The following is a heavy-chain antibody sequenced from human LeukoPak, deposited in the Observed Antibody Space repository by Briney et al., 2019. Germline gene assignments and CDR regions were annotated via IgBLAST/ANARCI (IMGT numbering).Heavy chain of an antibody. CDR1: GFTFSDHW. J-gene: IGHJ5*02. CDR2: IKNDGSEK. CDR3: RRRHYNGDA. Sequence: GGSLRLSCVGSGFTFSDHWMNWVRQAPGKRLEWVANIKNDGSEKYYVDSVKGRFTISRDNAKNSVFLQMKSLRAVDTAVYFCRRRHYNGDARDQGTLVTVSS. V-gene: IGHV3-7*01. D-gene: IGHD5-24*01.